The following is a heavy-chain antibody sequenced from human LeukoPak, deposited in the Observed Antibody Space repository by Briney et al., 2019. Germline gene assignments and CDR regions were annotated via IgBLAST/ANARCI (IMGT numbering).Heavy chain of an antibody. CDR3: AKEIGYCSSTSCYSWGAFDI. CDR2: ISSSSSTI. V-gene: IGHV3-48*01. D-gene: IGHD2-2*02. CDR1: GFTFSSYS. J-gene: IGHJ3*02. Sequence: GGSLRLSCAASGFTFSSYSMNWVRQAPGKGLEWVSYISSSSSTIYYADSVKGRFTISRDSAKNSLYLQMNSLRAEDTAVYYCAKEIGYCSSTSCYSWGAFDIWGQGTMVTVSS.